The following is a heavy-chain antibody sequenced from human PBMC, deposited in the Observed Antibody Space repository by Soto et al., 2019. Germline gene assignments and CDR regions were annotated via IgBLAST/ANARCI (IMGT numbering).Heavy chain of an antibody. CDR2: IYHSGST. CDR1: GGSISRGGYS. Sequence: TLSLSCAVSGGSISRGGYSGSWIRQPPGKGLEWIGYIYHSGSTYYNPSLKSRVTISVDRSKNQFSLTLTSVTAADTAVYFCARCVVVVPIDIASRGAPDLSSPWGQRTPVT. V-gene: IGHV4-30-2*01. J-gene: IGHJ5*01. D-gene: IGHD2-2*01. CDR3: ARCVVVVPIDIASRGAPDLSSP.